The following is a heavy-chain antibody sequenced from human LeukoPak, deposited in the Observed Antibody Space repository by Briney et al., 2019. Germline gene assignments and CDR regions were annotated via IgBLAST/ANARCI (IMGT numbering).Heavy chain of an antibody. Sequence: PSETLSLTCTVSGGSISSSSYYWGWIRQPPGKGLEWIGSIYYSGSTYYNPSLKSRVTISLDTSKKQFSLKLSSVTAADTAVYYCAIGIDSWFDPWGQGTLVTVSS. CDR2: IYYSGST. CDR3: AIGIDSWFDP. D-gene: IGHD2-15*01. J-gene: IGHJ5*02. V-gene: IGHV4-39*07. CDR1: GGSISSSSYY.